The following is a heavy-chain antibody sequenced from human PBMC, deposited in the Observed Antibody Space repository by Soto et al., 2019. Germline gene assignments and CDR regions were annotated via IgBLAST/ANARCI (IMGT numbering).Heavy chain of an antibody. Sequence: PSETLSLTCTVSGGSISSSSYYWGWIRQPPGKGLEWIGSIYYSGSTYYNPSLKSRVTISVDTSKNQFSLKLSSVTAADTAVYYCACGHYDILTGYFDYWGQGTLVTVSS. D-gene: IGHD3-9*01. J-gene: IGHJ4*02. V-gene: IGHV4-39*01. CDR1: GGSISSSSYY. CDR2: IYYSGST. CDR3: ACGHYDILTGYFDY.